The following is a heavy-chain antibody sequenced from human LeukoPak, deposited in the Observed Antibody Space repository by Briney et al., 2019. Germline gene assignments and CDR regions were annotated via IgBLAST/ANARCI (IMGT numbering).Heavy chain of an antibody. CDR3: ARGNHDILTGYFDYYYGMDV. J-gene: IGHJ6*02. CDR2: IYSGGST. D-gene: IGHD3-9*01. CDR1: GFTVSSNY. V-gene: IGHV3-53*04. Sequence: GGSLRLSCAASGFTVSSNYMSWVRQAPGKGLEWVSVIYSGGSTYYADSVKGRFTISRHNSKNTLYLQMNSLRAEDTAVYYCARGNHDILTGYFDYYYGMDVWGQGTTVTVSS.